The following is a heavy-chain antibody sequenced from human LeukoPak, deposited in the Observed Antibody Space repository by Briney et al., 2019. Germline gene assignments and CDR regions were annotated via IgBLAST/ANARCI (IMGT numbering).Heavy chain of an antibody. CDR2: IIPIFGTA. CDR3: ARDSYSPPNPNYYYYYMDV. Sequence: ASVKVSCKASGGTFSSYAISWVRQAPGQGLEWMGGIIPIFGTANYAQKFQGRVTITADESTSTAYMELSSLRSEDTAVYYCARDSYSPPNPNYYYYYMDVWGKGTTVTVSS. J-gene: IGHJ6*03. D-gene: IGHD5-18*01. V-gene: IGHV1-69*13. CDR1: GGTFSSYA.